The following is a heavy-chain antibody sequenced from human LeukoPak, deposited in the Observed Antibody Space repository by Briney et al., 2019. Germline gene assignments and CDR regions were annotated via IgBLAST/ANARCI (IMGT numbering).Heavy chain of an antibody. Sequence: SETLSLTCSVSGGSFSSSFWSWIRQPPGKGLEWIGYIYYSGSTNYNPSLKSRVTMSVDKSKNQFSLKLSSVTAADTAVYYCATGEGYCSGGSCYSVDYWGQGTLVTVSS. CDR2: IYYSGST. CDR1: GGSFSSSF. J-gene: IGHJ4*02. V-gene: IGHV4-59*01. CDR3: ATGEGYCSGGSCYSVDY. D-gene: IGHD2-15*01.